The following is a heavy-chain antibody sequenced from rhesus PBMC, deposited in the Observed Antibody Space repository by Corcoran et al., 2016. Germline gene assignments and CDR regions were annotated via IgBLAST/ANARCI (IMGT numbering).Heavy chain of an antibody. V-gene: IGHV4-143*01. CDR3: ARHAATDTAGTANFDY. D-gene: IGHD5-30*01. J-gene: IGHJ4*01. CDR1: GGSISGYYY. CDR2: IYGNSAST. Sequence: QVQLQESGPGLVKPSETLSLTCTVSGGSISGYYYWSWIRQPPGKGLEWIGGIYGNSASTYNNPSLKSRVTISKDTSKNQFSLKLSSVTAADTAVYYCARHAATDTAGTANFDYWGQGVLVTVSS.